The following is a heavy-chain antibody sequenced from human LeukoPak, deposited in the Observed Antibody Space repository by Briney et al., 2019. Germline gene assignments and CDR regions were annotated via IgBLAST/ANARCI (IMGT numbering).Heavy chain of an antibody. D-gene: IGHD4-17*01. CDR3: TTAQDYGEWETRVY. CDR2: IKSKTDGGTT. CDR1: GFTFSNAW. J-gene: IGHJ4*02. Sequence: GGSLRLSCAASGFTFSNAWMSWVRQAPGKGLEWVGRIKSKTDGGTTDYAAPVKGRFTISSDDSKNTLYLQMNSLKTEDTAVYYCTTAQDYGEWETRVYWGQGTLVTVSS. V-gene: IGHV3-15*01.